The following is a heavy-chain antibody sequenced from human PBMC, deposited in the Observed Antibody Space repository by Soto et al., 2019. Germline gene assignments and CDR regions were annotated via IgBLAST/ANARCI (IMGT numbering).Heavy chain of an antibody. CDR2: IYYSGST. CDR1: GGSISSYY. V-gene: IGHV4-59*12. Sequence: PSETLSLTCTVSGGSISSYYWSWIRQPPGKGLEWIGYIYYSGSTKYNPSLKSRVTISVDTSKNQFSLKLSSVTAADTAVYYCARGGGAPSKLYSGMDVWGQGTTVTVSS. D-gene: IGHD3-16*01. CDR3: ARGGGAPSKLYSGMDV. J-gene: IGHJ6*02.